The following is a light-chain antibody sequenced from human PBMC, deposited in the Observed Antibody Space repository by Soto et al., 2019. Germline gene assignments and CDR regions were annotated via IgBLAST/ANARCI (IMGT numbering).Light chain of an antibody. CDR2: GAS. Sequence: EIVLTQSPGTLSLSPGERATLSCRASQSVSSSYLAWYQQKPGQPPRLLIYGASSRATGIPDRFSGSGSGTDFTLTIDRLEPEDFAMYYCQQHGSSPITFGQVGRLEV. CDR1: QSVSSSY. CDR3: QQHGSSPIT. J-gene: IGKJ5*01. V-gene: IGKV3-20*01.